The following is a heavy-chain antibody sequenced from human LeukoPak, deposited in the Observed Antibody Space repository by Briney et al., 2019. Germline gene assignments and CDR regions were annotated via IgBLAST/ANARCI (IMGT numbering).Heavy chain of an antibody. Sequence: GGSLRLSCTASGFTFGDYAMSWFRQAPGKGLEWVGFIRSKAYGGTTEYAASVKGRFTISRDDSKSIAYLQMNSLKTEDTAVYYCTSSGYFTMVRPMHFDYWGQGTLVTVSS. CDR3: TSSGYFTMVRPMHFDY. CDR2: IRSKAYGGTT. V-gene: IGHV3-49*03. J-gene: IGHJ4*02. CDR1: GFTFGDYA. D-gene: IGHD3-10*01.